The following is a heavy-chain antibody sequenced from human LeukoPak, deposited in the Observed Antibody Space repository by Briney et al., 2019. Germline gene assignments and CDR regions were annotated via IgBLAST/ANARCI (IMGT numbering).Heavy chain of an antibody. D-gene: IGHD4-17*01. J-gene: IGHJ6*02. Sequence: GGSLRLSYAASGFTFSSYGMHWVRQAPGKGLEWVAVISYDGSNKYYADSVKGRFTISRDNSKNTLYLQMNSLRAEDTAVYYCAKAGLTAEDYGDNYYYGMDVWGQGTTVTVSS. CDR3: AKAGLTAEDYGDNYYYGMDV. V-gene: IGHV3-30*18. CDR2: ISYDGSNK. CDR1: GFTFSSYG.